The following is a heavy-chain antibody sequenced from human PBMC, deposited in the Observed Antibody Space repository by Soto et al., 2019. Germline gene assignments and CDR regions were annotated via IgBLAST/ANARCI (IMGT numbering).Heavy chain of an antibody. V-gene: IGHV3-21*01. CDR2: IRGFSPYT. Sequence: LRLSCISSGFTFRTYTMNWVRQAPGKGLEWVSGIRGFSPYTFYAESVKGRFTISRDNAKNSLYLQMNSLRAEDTAVYYCARDRGYDAHDYYYNAMDVWGQGTTVTVSS. CDR3: ARDRGYDAHDYYYNAMDV. CDR1: GFTFRTYT. J-gene: IGHJ6*02. D-gene: IGHD3-10*01.